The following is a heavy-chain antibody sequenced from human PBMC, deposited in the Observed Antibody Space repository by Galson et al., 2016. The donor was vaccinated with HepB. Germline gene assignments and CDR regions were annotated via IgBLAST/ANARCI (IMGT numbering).Heavy chain of an antibody. V-gene: IGHV1-46*01. D-gene: IGHD6-19*01. CDR2: INPTGSST. Sequence: SVKVSCKASGYTFTNHYMHWVRQAPGQGLQWMGIINPTGSSTRYAQKFQGRVTLTRDTSTSTVYMELSSLRSEDTAVYYCARSPQWLEHFDYWGQGTLVTVSS. J-gene: IGHJ4*02. CDR3: ARSPQWLEHFDY. CDR1: GYTFTNHY.